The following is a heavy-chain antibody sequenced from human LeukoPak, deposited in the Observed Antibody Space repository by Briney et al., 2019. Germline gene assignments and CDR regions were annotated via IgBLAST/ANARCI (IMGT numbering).Heavy chain of an antibody. CDR2: INPNSGGT. CDR3: ARAGNNWNLHYDAFDI. Sequence: GASVKVSCKASGYTFTGYYMHWVRQAPGQGLEWMGWINPNSGGTNYAQKFQGRVTMTRDTSISTAYMELSRLRSDDTAVYYCARAGNNWNLHYDAFDIWGQGTMVTVSS. J-gene: IGHJ3*02. V-gene: IGHV1-2*02. D-gene: IGHD1-20*01. CDR1: GYTFTGYY.